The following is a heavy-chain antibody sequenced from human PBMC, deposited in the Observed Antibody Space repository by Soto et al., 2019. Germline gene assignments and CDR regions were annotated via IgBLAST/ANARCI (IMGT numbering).Heavy chain of an antibody. J-gene: IGHJ6*03. CDR2: IYYRGST. CDR3: ARYTGNYYYYYMDV. D-gene: IGHD2-2*02. V-gene: IGHV4-59*08. Sequence: SETLSLTCTVSGGSISSYYWSWIRQPPGKGLEWIGYIYYRGSTNYNPSLKSRVTISVDTSKNQFSLKLSSVTAADTAVYYCARYTGNYYYYYMDVWGKGTTVTVSS. CDR1: GGSISSYY.